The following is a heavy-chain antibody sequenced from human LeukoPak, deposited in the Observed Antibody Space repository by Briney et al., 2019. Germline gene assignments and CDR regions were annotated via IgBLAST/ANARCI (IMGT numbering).Heavy chain of an antibody. CDR3: ARGVVGGNWFDP. CDR1: GFTFSSHG. D-gene: IGHD2-2*01. CDR2: ISSSGGNT. Sequence: GGTLRLSCAASGFTFSSHGMSWVRQTPGKGLEWVSTISSSGGNTYYAASVKGRFTISRDNAKNSLYLQMNSLRAEDTAVYYCARGVVGGNWFDPWGQGTLVTVSS. V-gene: IGHV3-23*01. J-gene: IGHJ5*02.